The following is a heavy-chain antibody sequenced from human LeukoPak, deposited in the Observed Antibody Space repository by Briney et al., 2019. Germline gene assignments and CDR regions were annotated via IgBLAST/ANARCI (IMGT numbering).Heavy chain of an antibody. Sequence: PGGSLRLSCAASGFTFSSYSMNWVRQAPGKGLEWVSSISSSSSYIYYADSVKGRFTISRDNGKSSLYLQMTSLRAEDTAVYYCARDTRVGATFDYWGQGTLVTVSS. J-gene: IGHJ4*02. CDR3: ARDTRVGATFDY. CDR2: ISSSSSYI. D-gene: IGHD1-26*01. CDR1: GFTFSSYS. V-gene: IGHV3-21*01.